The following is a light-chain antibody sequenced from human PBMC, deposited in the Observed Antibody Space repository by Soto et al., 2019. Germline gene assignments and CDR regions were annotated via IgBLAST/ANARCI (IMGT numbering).Light chain of an antibody. CDR2: EGS. CDR3: CSYAGSSTPNV. J-gene: IGLJ1*01. Sequence: QSVLTQPASVSGSPGQSITISCTGTSSDVGSYNLVSWYQQHPGKAPKLMIYEGSKRPSGVSNRFSGSKSGNTASLTISGLQAEDEADYYSCSYAGSSTPNVFGTGTKVTV. CDR1: SSDVGSYNL. V-gene: IGLV2-23*01.